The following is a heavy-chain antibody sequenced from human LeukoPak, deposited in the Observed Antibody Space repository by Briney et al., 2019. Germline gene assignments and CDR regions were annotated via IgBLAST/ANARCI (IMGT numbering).Heavy chain of an antibody. Sequence: PSETLSLTCAVSGASIDSHSWWSWVRQPPGKGLEWIGEIYHTGSANYKPSLQNRVAISVDTSKNQFSLKLSSVTAADTAVYYCARALFCGGDCYLAPPGDDAFDIWGQGTMVTVSS. CDR1: GASIDSHSW. D-gene: IGHD2-21*02. V-gene: IGHV4/OR15-8*01. CDR3: ARALFCGGDCYLAPPGDDAFDI. J-gene: IGHJ3*02. CDR2: IYHTGSA.